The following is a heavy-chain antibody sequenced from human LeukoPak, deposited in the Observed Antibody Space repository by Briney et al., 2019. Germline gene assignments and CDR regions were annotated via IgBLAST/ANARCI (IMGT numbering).Heavy chain of an antibody. D-gene: IGHD1-7*01. CDR3: AKKDWNYGDQELYFDY. V-gene: IGHV3-20*04. Sequence: PGGSLRLSCAASGFTFDDYGMSWVRQAPGKGLEWVSGINWNGGSTYYADSVKGRFTISRDNSKNTLYLQMNSLRAEDTAVYYCAKKDWNYGDQELYFDYWGQGTLVTVSS. CDR2: INWNGGST. CDR1: GFTFDDYG. J-gene: IGHJ4*02.